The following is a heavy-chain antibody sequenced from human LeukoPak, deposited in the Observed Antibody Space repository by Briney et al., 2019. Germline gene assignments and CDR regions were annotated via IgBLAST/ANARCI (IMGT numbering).Heavy chain of an antibody. J-gene: IGHJ4*02. CDR2: ISSSSSYT. D-gene: IGHD2-2*01. CDR3: ARQGSRNYFDY. Sequence: GSLRPSCAASGFTFSDYYMSWIRQAPGKGLEWVSYISSSSSYTNYADSVKGRFTISRDNAKNSLYLQMNSLRAEDTAVYYCARQGSRNYFDYWGQGTLVTVS. V-gene: IGHV3-11*03. CDR1: GFTFSDYY.